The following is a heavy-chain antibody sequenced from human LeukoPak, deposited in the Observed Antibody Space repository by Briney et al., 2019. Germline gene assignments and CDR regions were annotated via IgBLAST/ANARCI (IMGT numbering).Heavy chain of an antibody. J-gene: IGHJ4*02. V-gene: IGHV3-30-3*01. Sequence: GGSLRLSCAASGFTFSSYAVHWVRQAPGKGLEWVAVISYDGSNKYYADSVKGRFTISRDNSKNTLYLQMNSLRAEDTAVYYCAREALGIADYWGQGTLVTVSS. CDR2: ISYDGSNK. D-gene: IGHD7-27*01. CDR1: GFTFSSYA. CDR3: AREALGIADY.